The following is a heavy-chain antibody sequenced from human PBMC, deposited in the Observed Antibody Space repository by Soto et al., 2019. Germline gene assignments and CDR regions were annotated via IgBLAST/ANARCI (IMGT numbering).Heavy chain of an antibody. V-gene: IGHV3-23*01. Sequence: GSLRLSCAASGFTFSSYAMSWVRQAPGKGLEWVSGISGSGGSTYYADSVRGRFTISRDNSKNTLYLQMNSLRAEDTAVYYCAKDRIAAASLLDYWGQGTLVTVSS. CDR3: AKDRIAAASLLDY. CDR1: GFTFSSYA. J-gene: IGHJ4*02. CDR2: ISGSGGST. D-gene: IGHD6-13*01.